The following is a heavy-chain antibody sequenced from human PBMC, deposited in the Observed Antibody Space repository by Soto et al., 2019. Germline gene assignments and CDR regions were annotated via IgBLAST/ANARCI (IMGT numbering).Heavy chain of an antibody. CDR2: IYHSGST. CDR1: GGSIGSGGYS. V-gene: IGHV4-30-2*01. Sequence: PSETLSLTCAVSGGSIGSGGYSWSWIRQPPGKGLEWIGYIYHSGSTYYNPSLKSRVTISVDRSKNQFSLKLSSVAAADTAVYYCAREMDTAMPDGMDVWGQGTTVTVSS. D-gene: IGHD5-18*01. J-gene: IGHJ6*02. CDR3: AREMDTAMPDGMDV.